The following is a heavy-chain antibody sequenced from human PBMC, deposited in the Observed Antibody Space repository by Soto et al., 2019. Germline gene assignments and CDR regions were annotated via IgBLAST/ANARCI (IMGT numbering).Heavy chain of an antibody. CDR3: ARGREQWLKSGPFDF. D-gene: IGHD6-19*01. CDR2: VNHGGRT. J-gene: IGHJ5*01. Sequence: QVQVQQWGAGMLEPSETLSLICAVYGESFSGYFWSWIRQSPGKGPEWIGEVNHGGRTNYNPSLESRVTISVDTSKKQFVLQMTSVTAADTAVYYCARGREQWLKSGPFDFWGQGSLVAVSS. CDR1: GESFSGYF. V-gene: IGHV4-34*02.